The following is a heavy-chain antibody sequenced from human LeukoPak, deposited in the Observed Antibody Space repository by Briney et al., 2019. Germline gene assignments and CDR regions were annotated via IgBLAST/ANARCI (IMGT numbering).Heavy chain of an antibody. V-gene: IGHV3-66*01. CDR1: GFTFGDYA. Sequence: GGSLRLSCTASGFTFGDYAMSWVRQAPGKGLEWVSVIYSGGSAYYADSVKGRFTISRDNSKNTLYLQMNNLRAEDTALYYCAKDDAWLQYNSWGQGTLVTVSS. CDR3: AKDDAWLQYNS. D-gene: IGHD5-24*01. J-gene: IGHJ4*02. CDR2: IYSGGSA.